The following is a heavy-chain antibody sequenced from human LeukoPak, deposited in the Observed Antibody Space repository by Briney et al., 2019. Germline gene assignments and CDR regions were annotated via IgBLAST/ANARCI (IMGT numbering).Heavy chain of an antibody. D-gene: IGHD6-25*01. CDR2: ISSSSRYI. Sequence: GGSLRLSCAVSGFTFSSYSMNWVRQAPGKGLEWVSSISSSSRYIYYADPAQCRLTITRDNATNTLYLQMHSLRAEDAAVDYCARQASSSGSFDYWGQGTLVTVSS. CDR3: ARQASSSGSFDY. V-gene: IGHV3-21*01. CDR1: GFTFSSYS. J-gene: IGHJ4*02.